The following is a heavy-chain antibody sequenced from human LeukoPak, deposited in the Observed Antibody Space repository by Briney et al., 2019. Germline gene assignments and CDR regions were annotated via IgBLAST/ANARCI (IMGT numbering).Heavy chain of an antibody. J-gene: IGHJ4*02. CDR1: GFTFSSYG. D-gene: IGHD3-10*01. V-gene: IGHV3-30*18. Sequence: GGSLRLSCAASGFTFSSYGMHWARQAPGKGLEWVAVISYDGSNKYYADSVKGRFTISRDNSKSTLYLQMNSLRAEDTAVYYCAKAQLWYYYGSGSSPFDYWGQGALVTVSS. CDR2: ISYDGSNK. CDR3: AKAQLWYYYGSGSSPFDY.